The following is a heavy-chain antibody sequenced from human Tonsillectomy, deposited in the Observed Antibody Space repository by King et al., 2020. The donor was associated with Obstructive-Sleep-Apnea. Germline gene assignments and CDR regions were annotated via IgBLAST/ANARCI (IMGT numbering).Heavy chain of an antibody. D-gene: IGHD2-2*02. Sequence: VQLQQWGAGLLKPSETLSLTCAVYGGSCRGYYWSWIRQPPGKGLEWIGEINHSGSTNFNPSLKSRVTISVDTSKNQFSLKLSSLTAADTAVYYCARGLIQIVVVPAAIVWFDPWGQGTLVTVSS. CDR1: GGSCRGYY. J-gene: IGHJ5*02. V-gene: IGHV4-34*01. CDR2: INHSGST. CDR3: ARGLIQIVVVPAAIVWFDP.